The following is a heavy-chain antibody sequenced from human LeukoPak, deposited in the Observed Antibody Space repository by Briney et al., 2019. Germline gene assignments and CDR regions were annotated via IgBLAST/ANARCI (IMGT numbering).Heavy chain of an antibody. D-gene: IGHD5-12*01. CDR3: ARVRYSFSPLNFEY. CDR1: GYTFTNYY. CDR2: IYPKSGDT. J-gene: IGHJ4*02. Sequence: ASVKVSCKASGYTFTNYYMHWVRQAPGQGLEWMGWIYPKSGDTNYAQKFQGRVTMTRDTSISTAYMELRRLRSDDAAVYYCARVRYSFSPLNFEYWGQGTLVTVSS. V-gene: IGHV1-2*02.